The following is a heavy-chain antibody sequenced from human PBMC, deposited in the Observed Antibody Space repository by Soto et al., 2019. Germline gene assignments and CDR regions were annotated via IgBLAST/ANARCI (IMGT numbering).Heavy chain of an antibody. J-gene: IGHJ3*02. CDR3: ARGRGGWFINELLNAFDI. D-gene: IGHD2-15*01. V-gene: IGHV4-59*01. CDR2: IYYSGST. Sequence: SETLSLTCTGSGGSISSYYWSWSRQPPGKGLEWIGYIYYSGSTNYNPSLKSRVTISVDTSKNQFSLKLSSVTAADTAVYYCARGRGGWFINELLNAFDIWAQRTMVTV. CDR1: GGSISSYY.